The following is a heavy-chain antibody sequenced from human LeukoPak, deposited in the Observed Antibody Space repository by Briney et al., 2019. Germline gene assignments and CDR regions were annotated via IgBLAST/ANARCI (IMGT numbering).Heavy chain of an antibody. V-gene: IGHV4-39*01. CDR2: IHYSGTT. CDR1: GGSISSSGYY. J-gene: IGHJ4*02. Sequence: SETLSLTCTVAGGSISSSGYYWDWIRQPPGKGLDWIGTIHYSGTTFYKSSLESRLTMSVDTSKNQFSLKLSSVTAADTAVYYCARQTEWLRLLSFDYWGQGTLVTVSS. CDR3: ARQTEWLRLLSFDY. D-gene: IGHD5-12*01.